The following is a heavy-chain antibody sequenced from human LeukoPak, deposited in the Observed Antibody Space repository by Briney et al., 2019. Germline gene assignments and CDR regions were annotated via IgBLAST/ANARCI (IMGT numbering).Heavy chain of an antibody. D-gene: IGHD6-13*01. CDR3: VKDQGYSRSLLGY. Sequence: PGGSLRLSCSASGFTFSSYAMHWVRQAPGKGLEYVSAISSNGGSTYYADSVKGRFTISRDNSKNTLYLQMSSLRAEDTAVYYCVKDQGYSRSLLGYWGQGTLVTVSS. J-gene: IGHJ4*02. CDR2: ISSNGGST. CDR1: GFTFSSYA. V-gene: IGHV3-64D*06.